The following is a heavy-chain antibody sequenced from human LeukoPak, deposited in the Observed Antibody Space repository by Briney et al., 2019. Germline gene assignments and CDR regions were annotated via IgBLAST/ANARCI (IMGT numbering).Heavy chain of an antibody. CDR1: GFTFSSYA. Sequence: GGSLRLSCAASGFTFSSYAMSWVRQAPGKGLEWVSSIGGSGDSTFYADSVKGRFTISRDSSKNTLYLQMNSLRAGDTAVYYCAKSMVRGVISGFDCWGQGTLVTVSS. CDR2: IGGSGDST. D-gene: IGHD3-10*01. CDR3: AKSMVRGVISGFDC. V-gene: IGHV3-23*01. J-gene: IGHJ4*02.